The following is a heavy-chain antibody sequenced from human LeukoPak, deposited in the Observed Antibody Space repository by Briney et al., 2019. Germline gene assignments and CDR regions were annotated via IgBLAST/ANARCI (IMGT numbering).Heavy chain of an antibody. D-gene: IGHD5-18*01. Sequence: PGGSLRLSCAASGFTFSDSYMTWVRQAPGKGLEWLSYISGNSGDTNYADSVKGRFTISRDNAKNSLYLQMNSLRAEDTAVYYCARHLSGITGYTYGRGIDYWGQGTLVTVSS. J-gene: IGHJ4*02. CDR2: ISGNSGDT. CDR3: ARHLSGITGYTYGRGIDY. V-gene: IGHV3-11*06. CDR1: GFTFSDSY.